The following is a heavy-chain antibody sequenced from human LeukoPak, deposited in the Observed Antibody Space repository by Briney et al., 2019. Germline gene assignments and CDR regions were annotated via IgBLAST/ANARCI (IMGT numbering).Heavy chain of an antibody. Sequence: GGSLRLSCAASGFTFSSYSMNWVRQAPGKGLEWVSSISSSSSYIYYADSVTGRFTISRDNAKNSLYLQMNSLRAEDTAVYYCARALQRAAPFDYWGQGTLVTVSS. CDR3: ARALQRAAPFDY. CDR1: GFTFSSYS. V-gene: IGHV3-21*01. CDR2: ISSSSSYI. J-gene: IGHJ4*02.